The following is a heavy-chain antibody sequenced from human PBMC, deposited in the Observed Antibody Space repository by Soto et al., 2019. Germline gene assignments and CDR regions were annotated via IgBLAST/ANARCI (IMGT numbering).Heavy chain of an antibody. CDR2: IYYSGSP. V-gene: IGHV4-59*12. CDR3: ATDGSYAQKV. D-gene: IGHD2-2*01. CDR1: GGSISSYY. Sequence: SETLSLTCTVSGGSISSYYWSWIRQPPGKGLEWIGYIYYSGSPNYNPSLKSRVPISVDTSKNTVYLQMNSLRADDTAGYHCATDGSYAQKVWGQGTTVTVSS. J-gene: IGHJ6*02.